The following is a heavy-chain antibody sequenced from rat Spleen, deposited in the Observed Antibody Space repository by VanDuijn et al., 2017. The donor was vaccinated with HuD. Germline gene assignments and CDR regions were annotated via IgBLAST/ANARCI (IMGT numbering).Heavy chain of an antibody. CDR3: ARPSFPGDVMDA. Sequence: EVQLVESDGGLVQPGRSLKLSCAASGFTFSDYYMAWVRQAPTKGLEWVATISYDGSSTYYRESVKGRFTISRDNAKSTLYLQMDSLRSEDTATYYCARPSFPGDVMDAWGQGASVTVSS. J-gene: IGHJ4*01. CDR2: ISYDGSST. V-gene: IGHV5-29*01. CDR1: GFTFSDYY.